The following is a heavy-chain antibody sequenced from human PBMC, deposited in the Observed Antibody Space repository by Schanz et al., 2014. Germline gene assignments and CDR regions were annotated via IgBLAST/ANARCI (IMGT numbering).Heavy chain of an antibody. CDR3: AKGMGYCSGGTCYDYYYYGLDV. CDR2: IWSDGSGK. V-gene: IGHV3-33*06. D-gene: IGHD2-15*01. CDR1: GFTFSDYY. Sequence: QVQLVESGGGLVKPGGSLRLSCAASGFTFSDYYMSWIRQAPGKGLEWVAVIWSDGSGKYYADSVKGRFTISRDSPKNTLYLQMNSLRAEDTAVFYCAKGMGYCSGGTCYDYYYYGLDVWGQGTTVTVSS. J-gene: IGHJ6*02.